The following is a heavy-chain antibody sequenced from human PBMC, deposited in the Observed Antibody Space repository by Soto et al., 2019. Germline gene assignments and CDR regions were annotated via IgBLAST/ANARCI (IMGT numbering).Heavy chain of an antibody. J-gene: IGHJ4*02. Sequence: EVLLLESGGGLVQPGGSLRLSCAASGFTFSNYAMSWVRQAPGKGLEWVSIISGGGGTTYYADSVKGRFTISRENSKNTVHLQINSLRVEDTAVYYCAKQAGYSSDPFDYWGQGTLVAVSS. CDR1: GFTFSNYA. CDR2: ISGGGGTT. D-gene: IGHD6-19*01. CDR3: AKQAGYSSDPFDY. V-gene: IGHV3-23*01.